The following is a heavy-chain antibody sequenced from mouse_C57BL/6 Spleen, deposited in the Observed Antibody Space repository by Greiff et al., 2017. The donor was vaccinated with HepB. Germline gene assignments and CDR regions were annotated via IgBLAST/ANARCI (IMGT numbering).Heavy chain of an antibody. CDR2: IDPEDGDT. J-gene: IGHJ2*01. CDR1: GFNIKDYY. CDR3: IVPRGYYFDY. Sequence: EVKLQQSGAELVRPGASVKLSCTASGFNIKDYYMHWVKQRPEQGLEWIGRIDPEDGDTEYAPKFQGKATMTADTSSNPAYLQLSSLTSEDTAVYYCIVPRGYYFDYWGQGTTLTVSS. V-gene: IGHV14-1*01.